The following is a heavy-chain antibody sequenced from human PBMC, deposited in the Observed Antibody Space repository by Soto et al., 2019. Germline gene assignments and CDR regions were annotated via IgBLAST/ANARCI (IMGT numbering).Heavy chain of an antibody. CDR1: GYSFPNFW. J-gene: IGHJ6*02. Sequence: GESLKISCRGSGYSFPNFWITLVRQMPGKGLEGMGRDDPGDSYATYSPTFQGHVTSSADTSTTTANLQWSSLKASDTAMYFCAKHGGGGTTSCYYGMDVWGQGTSVTVSS. D-gene: IGHD1-1*01. V-gene: IGHV5-10-1*01. CDR3: AKHGGGGTTSCYYGMDV. CDR2: DDPGDSYA.